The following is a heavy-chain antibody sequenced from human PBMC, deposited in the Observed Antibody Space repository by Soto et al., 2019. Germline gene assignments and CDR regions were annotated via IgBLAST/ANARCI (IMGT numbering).Heavy chain of an antibody. CDR3: AKVAVAIYFDY. CDR1: GFTVSSNY. V-gene: IGHV3-53*01. D-gene: IGHD6-19*01. CDR2: IYSGGTT. J-gene: IGHJ4*02. Sequence: SGGSLRLSCAASGFTVSSNYMSWVRQAPGKGLEWVSVIYSGGTTYYADSVKGRFTISRDISKNTLYLQMNSLRAEDTAVYYCAKVAVAIYFDYWCQGTLVTVSS.